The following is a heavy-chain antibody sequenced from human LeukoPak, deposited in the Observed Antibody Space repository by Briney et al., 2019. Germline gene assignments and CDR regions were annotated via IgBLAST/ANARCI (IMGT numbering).Heavy chain of an antibody. J-gene: IGHJ4*02. Sequence: ASVKVSCKASGYTFTSYYMHWVRQAPGQGLEWMGIINPSGGSTSYAQKFQGRVTMTRDMSTSTIYMELSSLRSEDTAVYYCARVAQLLREDYFDYWAREPWPPSPQ. CDR2: INPSGGST. V-gene: IGHV1-46*01. CDR1: GYTFTSYY. D-gene: IGHD2-2*01. CDR3: ARVAQLLREDYFDY.